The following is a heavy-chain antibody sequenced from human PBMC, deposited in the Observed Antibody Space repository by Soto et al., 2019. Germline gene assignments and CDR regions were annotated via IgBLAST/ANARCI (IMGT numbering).Heavy chain of an antibody. Sequence: ASVKVSCKASGYTFTGYYMHWVRQAPGQGLEWMGWINPNSGGTNYAQKFQGRVTMTRDTSISTAYMELSRLRSDDTAVYYCARDLYCSGGSCYYYYGMDVWGQGTKVMVSS. CDR2: INPNSGGT. J-gene: IGHJ6*02. D-gene: IGHD2-15*01. V-gene: IGHV1-2*02. CDR3: ARDLYCSGGSCYYYYGMDV. CDR1: GYTFTGYY.